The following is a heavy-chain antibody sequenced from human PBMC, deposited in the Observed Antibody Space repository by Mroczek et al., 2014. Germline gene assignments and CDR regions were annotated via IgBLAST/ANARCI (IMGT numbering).Heavy chain of an antibody. Sequence: QVQLQQWGPGLVKPSQTLSLTCTVSGGSISSGSYYWSWIRQPAGKGLEWIGRIYTSGSTNYNPSLKSRVTIPVDTSKNQFSLKLSSVTAADTAVYYCARDRTSYYYDSSGYHHWYFDLWGRGTLVTVSS. CDR3: ARDRTSYYYDSSGYHHWYFDL. CDR2: IYTSGST. J-gene: IGHJ2*01. D-gene: IGHD3-22*01. CDR1: GGSISSGSYY. V-gene: IGHV4-61*02.